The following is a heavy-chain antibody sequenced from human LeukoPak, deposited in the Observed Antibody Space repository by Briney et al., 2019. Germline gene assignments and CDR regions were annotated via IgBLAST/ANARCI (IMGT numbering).Heavy chain of an antibody. CDR1: GGSISGYY. J-gene: IGHJ5*02. CDR3: ARLPLIATTRGGFDP. D-gene: IGHD1/OR15-1a*01. CDR2: VYDTGAT. Sequence: SSETLSLTCTVSGGSISGYYWSWIRQPPRKRLEWIGYVYDTGATNYSPSLKSRFTISIDTSKNQFSLYLSSVTAADTAVYYCARLPLIATTRGGFDPWGQGTLVTVSS. V-gene: IGHV4-59*08.